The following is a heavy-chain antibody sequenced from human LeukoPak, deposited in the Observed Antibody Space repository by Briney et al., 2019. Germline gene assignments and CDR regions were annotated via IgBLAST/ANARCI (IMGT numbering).Heavy chain of an antibody. CDR3: ARLGSGYPTPDY. CDR1: GASVSSSDYY. D-gene: IGHD6-19*01. Sequence: PSETLSLTCTVSGASVSSSDYYWGWIRQPPGMRLEWIGSLYFSGNPYYNPSLNSRVTISVDTSKNQFSLKMRSVTAADTAVYYCARLGSGYPTPDYWGQGTLVTVSS. J-gene: IGHJ4*02. CDR2: LYFSGNP. V-gene: IGHV4-39*01.